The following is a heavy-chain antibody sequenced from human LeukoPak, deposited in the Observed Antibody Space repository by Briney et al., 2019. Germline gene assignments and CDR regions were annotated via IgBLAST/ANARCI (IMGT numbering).Heavy chain of an antibody. V-gene: IGHV3-23*01. J-gene: IGHJ4*02. CDR1: GFTFSSYA. D-gene: IGHD1-26*01. Sequence: PGGSLRLSCAASGFTFSSYAMSWVRQAPGKGLEWVSGINNSGGSTYYADSVKGRFTISRDNSKNTLYLQMNSLRPEDTAIYYCAKSSTPTLCRSLDYWGQGTLATVSS. CDR3: AKSSTPTLCRSLDY. CDR2: INNSGGST.